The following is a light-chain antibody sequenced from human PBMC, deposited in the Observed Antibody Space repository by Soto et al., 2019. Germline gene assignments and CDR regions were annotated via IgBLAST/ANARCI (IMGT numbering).Light chain of an antibody. CDR1: QSFSASF. J-gene: IGKJ5*01. CDR3: QQYYGSPGIT. V-gene: IGKV3-20*01. CDR2: AAS. Sequence: DIGLTQSPGTLTLTPWEGATLSWRASQSFSASFLAWYQHKPGQAPRLLIHAASSRATGVPDRFSGSESGTDFTLTINGLEPEDFAMYYCQQYYGSPGITFGQGARLEIK.